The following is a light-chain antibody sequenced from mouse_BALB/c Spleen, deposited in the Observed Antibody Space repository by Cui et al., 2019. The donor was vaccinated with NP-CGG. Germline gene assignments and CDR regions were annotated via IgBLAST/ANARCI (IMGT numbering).Light chain of an antibody. CDR2: GTN. V-gene: IGLV1*01. CDR1: TGAVTTSNY. Sequence: QAVVTQESALTTSPGEKVTLTCRSSTGAVTTSNYANWVQEKPDHLFTGLVGGTNNRAPGAPARFSGSLIGDKAALTITGAQTEDEAIYFCALWYSNHWVFGGGTKLTVL. J-gene: IGLJ1*01. CDR3: ALWYSNHWV.